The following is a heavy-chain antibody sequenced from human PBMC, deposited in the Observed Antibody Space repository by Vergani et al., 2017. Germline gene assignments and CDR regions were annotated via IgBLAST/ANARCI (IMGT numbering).Heavy chain of an antibody. CDR3: AKESGSYYCFDS. CDR2: ISSDGSNK. Sequence: AYLVQSGGGLVNPGGSLRLSCAASGFNFHSFTMNWVRQAPGKGLEWVAVISSDGSNKYYADSVRGRFTISRDNSKNTLYLQMNSLRAEDTAVYYCAKESGSYYCFDSWGQGTLVTVSS. D-gene: IGHD1-26*01. J-gene: IGHJ4*02. CDR1: GFNFHSFT. V-gene: IGHV3-30-3*01.